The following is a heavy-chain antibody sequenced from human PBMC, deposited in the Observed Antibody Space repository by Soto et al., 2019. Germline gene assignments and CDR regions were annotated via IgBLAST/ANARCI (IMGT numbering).Heavy chain of an antibody. J-gene: IGHJ4*02. Sequence: XXTLSLPFTVSGGSISSRSYYWGWIRQPPGEGLEWIGNIYYSGITYYNPSLRSRVTISLDTSKNQFSLKLRSVTAADTAVYYCARLGQWLIQGWGQGTLVTVSS. V-gene: IGHV4-39*01. D-gene: IGHD6-19*01. CDR2: IYYSGIT. CDR1: GGSISSRSYY. CDR3: ARLGQWLIQG.